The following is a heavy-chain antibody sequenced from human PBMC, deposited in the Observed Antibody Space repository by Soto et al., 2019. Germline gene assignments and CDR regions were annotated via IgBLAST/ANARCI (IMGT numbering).Heavy chain of an antibody. J-gene: IGHJ4*02. Sequence: GGSLRLSCAASGFTFSSYWMSWVRQAPGKGLEWVANIKQDGSEKYYVDSVKGRFTISRDNAKNSLYLQMNSLRAEDTAVYYCAREAKYYDFWSGYYTGIVDYWGQGTLVTVSS. CDR3: AREAKYYDFWSGYYTGIVDY. CDR1: GFTFSSYW. CDR2: IKQDGSEK. D-gene: IGHD3-3*01. V-gene: IGHV3-7*01.